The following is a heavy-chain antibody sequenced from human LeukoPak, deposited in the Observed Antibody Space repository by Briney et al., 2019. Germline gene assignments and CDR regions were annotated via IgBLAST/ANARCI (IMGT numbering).Heavy chain of an antibody. D-gene: IGHD2/OR15-2a*01. CDR3: ARGNYYGMDV. Sequence: EGSLRLSCAASESTFSKFWMHWVRQAPGKGLVWGSGINRDGSTTTYADSVKGRFTGSRDNAKNTLYLQMNSLGAEDMAVYYCARGNYYGMDVWGQGTTVTVSS. J-gene: IGHJ6*02. CDR2: INRDGSTT. V-gene: IGHV3-74*03. CDR1: ESTFSKFW.